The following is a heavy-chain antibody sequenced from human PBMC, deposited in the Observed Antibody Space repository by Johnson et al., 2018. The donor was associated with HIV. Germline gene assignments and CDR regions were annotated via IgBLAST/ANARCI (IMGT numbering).Heavy chain of an antibody. Sequence: MQLVESGGGVVQAGRSLRLSCAASGFTFSSYAMHWVRQAPGKGLEWVSGINWNGGRTGYAESVKGRFTIYRDNAKNSLNLQMNSLRAEDTALYYCAKEYSSPYGDYDGDAFDIWGQGTMVTVSS. J-gene: IGHJ3*02. CDR2: INWNGGRT. CDR1: GFTFSSYA. CDR3: AKEYSSPYGDYDGDAFDI. V-gene: IGHV3-20*04. D-gene: IGHD4-17*01.